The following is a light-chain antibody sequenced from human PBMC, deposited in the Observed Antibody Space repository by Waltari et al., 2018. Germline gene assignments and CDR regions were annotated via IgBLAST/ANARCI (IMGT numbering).Light chain of an antibody. V-gene: IGLV2-8*01. Sequence: QSALTQPPSASGSPGQSVAISCTGTSSDVGGYNYVSWYQQHPGKAPKLMIYEVNKRPAGVPYRFSGSKSGNTASLTVAGLQAEDEADYYCSAYAGSDIWVFGGGTRLTVL. J-gene: IGLJ3*02. CDR3: SAYAGSDIWV. CDR1: SSDVGGYNY. CDR2: EVN.